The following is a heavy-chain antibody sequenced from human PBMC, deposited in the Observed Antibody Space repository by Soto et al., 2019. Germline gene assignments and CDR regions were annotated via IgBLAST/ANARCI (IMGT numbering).Heavy chain of an antibody. CDR3: ARQVEDYSYYYYGMDV. D-gene: IGHD2-21*01. CDR1: GYSFTSYW. CDR2: IYPGDSDT. J-gene: IGHJ6*02. V-gene: IGHV5-51*01. Sequence: PGESLKISCKGSGYSFTSYWIVWVRQMPGKGLEWMGIIYPGDSDTRYSPSFQGQVTISADKSISTAYLQWSSLKASDTAMYYCARQVEDYSYYYYGMDVWGQGTTVTVSS.